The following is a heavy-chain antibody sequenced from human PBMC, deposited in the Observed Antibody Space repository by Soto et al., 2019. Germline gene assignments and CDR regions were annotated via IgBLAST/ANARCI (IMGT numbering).Heavy chain of an antibody. D-gene: IGHD2-2*01. V-gene: IGHV4-31*03. CDR1: GASISSGGYY. J-gene: IGHJ4*02. CDR3: GAGCDYQTDY. CDR2: IYNSGTT. Sequence: QVQLQESGPGLVKPSQTLSLTCTVSGASISSGGYYWSWIRQRPGKGLEWIGYIYNSGTTYYTPSRMSRVSISLDTSMNHLFLGLTSVTAADTAVYYCGAGCDYQTDYWGQGTLVTVSS.